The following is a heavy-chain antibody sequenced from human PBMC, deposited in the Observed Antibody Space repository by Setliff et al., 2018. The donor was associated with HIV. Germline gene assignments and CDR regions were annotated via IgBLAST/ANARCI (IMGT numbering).Heavy chain of an antibody. J-gene: IGHJ4*02. CDR1: GFTFSIYN. Sequence: PGGSLRLSCEASGFTFSIYNMNWVRQAPGKGLEWVSYISTSGSTIYYADSVKGRFTIARDDTKNTVSLQMTNLEPGDTAMYYCAKGGYGGAYYVAGYWGQGTKVTVSS. V-gene: IGHV3-48*04. CDR3: AKGGYGGAYYVAGY. CDR2: ISTSGSTI. D-gene: IGHD5-18*01.